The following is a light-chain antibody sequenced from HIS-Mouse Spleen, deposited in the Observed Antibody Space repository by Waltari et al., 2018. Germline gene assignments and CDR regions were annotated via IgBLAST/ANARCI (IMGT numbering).Light chain of an antibody. Sequence: SYELTQPPSVPVSPGQTARITCPGAALPKKNHYWYQQKSGQAPVLVIYEDSKRPSGIPERFSGSSSGTMATLTISGAQVEDEADYYCYSTDSSGNHRVFGGGTKLTVL. J-gene: IGLJ2*01. CDR3: YSTDSSGNHRV. V-gene: IGLV3-10*01. CDR2: EDS. CDR1: ALPKKN.